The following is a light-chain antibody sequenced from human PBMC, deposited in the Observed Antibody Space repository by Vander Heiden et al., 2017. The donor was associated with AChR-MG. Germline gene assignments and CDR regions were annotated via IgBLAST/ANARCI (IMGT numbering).Light chain of an antibody. Sequence: SSELTQDPAVSVALGQTVRMTCQGDSLGRYYANWYQQKPGQTPVVVLYGKNNRPSGIPDRFSGSSSGNTASLTITGAQAEDEADYYCNSRDSSGNRWVFGGGTKLTVL. CDR2: GKN. V-gene: IGLV3-19*01. J-gene: IGLJ3*02. CDR3: NSRDSSGNRWV. CDR1: SLGRYY.